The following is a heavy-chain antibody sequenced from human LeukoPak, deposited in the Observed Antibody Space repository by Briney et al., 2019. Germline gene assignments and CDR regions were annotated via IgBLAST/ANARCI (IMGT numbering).Heavy chain of an antibody. V-gene: IGHV4-39*01. CDR3: ARIPSYDYVWGSYRYGFDY. CDR2: IYYSGST. J-gene: IGHJ4*02. D-gene: IGHD3-16*02. CDR1: GGSISSSSYY. Sequence: ETSETLSLTCTVSGGSISSSSYYWGWIRQPPGKGLEWIGSIYYSGSTYYNPSLKSRVTISVDTSKNQFSLKLSSVTAADTAVYYCARIPSYDYVWGSYRYGFDYWGQGTLVTVSS.